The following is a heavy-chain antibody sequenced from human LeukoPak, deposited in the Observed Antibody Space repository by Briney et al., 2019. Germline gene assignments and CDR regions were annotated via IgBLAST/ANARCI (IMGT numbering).Heavy chain of an antibody. CDR3: ARHYDSGTRCYNFYFYGMDV. D-gene: IGHD2-2*02. J-gene: IGHJ6*02. CDR2: IYYSTTT. CDR1: GGSITSSIDY. V-gene: IGHV4-39*01. Sequence: PSETLSLTCTASGGSITSSIDYWGWVRQPPGKGLEWIATIYYSTTTQYTPSLKSPVPMSVDTSMNQFSVKLSSMTAADTAVYYCARHYDSGTRCYNFYFYGMDVWGQGTTVTVSS.